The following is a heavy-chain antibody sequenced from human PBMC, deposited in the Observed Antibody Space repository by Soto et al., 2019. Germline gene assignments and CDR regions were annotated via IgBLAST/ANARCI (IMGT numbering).Heavy chain of an antibody. J-gene: IGHJ4*02. CDR3: AGNIVATISSFDY. CDR2: INHSGST. V-gene: IGHV4-34*01. Sequence: SETLSLTCAVYGESFSGYYCSWIRQPPGKGLEWIGEINHSGSTNYNPSLKSRVTMSVDTSKNQFSLKLSSVTAADTAMYYCAGNIVATISSFDYWGQGTLVTVS. CDR1: GESFSGYY. D-gene: IGHD5-12*01.